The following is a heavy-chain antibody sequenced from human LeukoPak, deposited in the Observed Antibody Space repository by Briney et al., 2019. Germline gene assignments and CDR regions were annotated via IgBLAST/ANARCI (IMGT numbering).Heavy chain of an antibody. CDR3: ARAHYDFWRGYYYNWFDP. Sequence: PSETLPLTCAVYGGSFSGYYWSWIRQPPGKGLEWIGEINHSGSTNYNPSLKSRVTISVDTSKNQFSLKLSSVTAADTAVYYCARAHYDFWRGYYYNWFDPWGQGTLVTVSS. V-gene: IGHV4-34*01. J-gene: IGHJ5*02. CDR2: INHSGST. D-gene: IGHD3-3*01. CDR1: GGSFSGYY.